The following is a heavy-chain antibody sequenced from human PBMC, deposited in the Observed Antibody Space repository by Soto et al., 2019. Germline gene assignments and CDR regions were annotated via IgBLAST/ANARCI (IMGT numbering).Heavy chain of an antibody. V-gene: IGHV3-21*06. CDR2: ISGTGTFI. D-gene: IGHD2-21*02. J-gene: IGHJ3*02. CDR3: ARGSGTDTGDALDI. CDR1: GFSFSRHS. Sequence: GGSLRLSCAASGFSFSRHSMNWVRQAPGKGLERVSCISGTGTFIYYSDSVKGRFTMSRDDAKSSLLLQMNSLTAEDTAVYYCARGSGTDTGDALDIWGPGTLVTVSS.